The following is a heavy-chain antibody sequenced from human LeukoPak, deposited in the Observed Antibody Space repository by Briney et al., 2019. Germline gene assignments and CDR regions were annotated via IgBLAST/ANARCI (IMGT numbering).Heavy chain of an antibody. CDR3: ARDTGSSSGWYAY. CDR2: IFGGGGT. J-gene: IGHJ4*02. Sequence: GGSLRLSCVASGFNVSRAYMSWVRQAPGKGLEWVSVIFGGGGTYYADSVKGRFTISRDNSKNTLYLHMNSLRAEGTAVYFCARDTGSSSGWYAYWGQGTLVTVSS. D-gene: IGHD6-19*01. CDR1: GFNVSRAY. V-gene: IGHV3-53*01.